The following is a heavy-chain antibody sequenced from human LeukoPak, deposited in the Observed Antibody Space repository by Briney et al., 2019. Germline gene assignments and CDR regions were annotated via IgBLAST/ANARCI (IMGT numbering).Heavy chain of an antibody. J-gene: IGHJ4*02. Sequence: GGSLRLSCAASGFTFRTYGMNWVRQAPDKGLEWVAGTSYDGFNKFYADSVKGRFSISRDNSKNTLHLQLNSLRTEDTAVYYCAKGSGNGYGSGPFDYWGQGTLVTVSS. CDR1: GFTFRTYG. CDR2: TSYDGFNK. CDR3: AKGSGNGYGSGPFDY. D-gene: IGHD3-10*01. V-gene: IGHV3-30*18.